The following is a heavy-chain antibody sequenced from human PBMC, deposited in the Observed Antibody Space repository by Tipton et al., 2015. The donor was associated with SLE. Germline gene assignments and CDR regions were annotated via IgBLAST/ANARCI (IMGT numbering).Heavy chain of an antibody. V-gene: IGHV3-23*01. Sequence: SLRLSCAASGFSFRSYRMSWVRQAPGKGLEWVSTISGSGTTTHSADSMRGRFTISRDNSKKTLYLQMNSLRAEDTAVYYCARGELPYYYYMDGWGKGTTVTVSS. CDR2: ISGSGTTT. J-gene: IGHJ6*03. CDR1: GFSFRSYR. D-gene: IGHD1-26*01. CDR3: ARGELPYYYYMDG.